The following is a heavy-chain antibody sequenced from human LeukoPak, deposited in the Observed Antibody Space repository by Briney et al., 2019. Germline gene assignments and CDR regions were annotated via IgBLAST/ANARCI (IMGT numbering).Heavy chain of an antibody. D-gene: IGHD4-17*01. Sequence: SETLSLTCTVSGGSISSSSYYWGWIRQPPGKGLEWIGNIYYSGSTYYNPSLKSRVTISVDTSKNQFFLKLSSVTAADTAVYYCARASHDYGDYSHFDYWGRGTLVTVSS. CDR3: ARASHDYGDYSHFDY. J-gene: IGHJ4*02. CDR2: IYYSGST. V-gene: IGHV4-39*07. CDR1: GGSISSSSYY.